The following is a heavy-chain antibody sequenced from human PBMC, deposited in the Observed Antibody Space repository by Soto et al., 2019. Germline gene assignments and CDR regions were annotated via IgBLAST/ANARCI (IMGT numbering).Heavy chain of an antibody. V-gene: IGHV1-69*01. CDR3: ARGGSGWFTNWFDP. CDR1: GGTFSSYA. D-gene: IGHD6-19*01. J-gene: IGHJ5*02. CDR2: IIPIFGTA. Sequence: QVQLVQSGAEVKKPGSSVKVSCKASGGTFSSYAISWVRQAPGQGLEWIGGIIPIFGTANYAQKFQGRVTIDADESTITAYMELSSLRSEETVVYYCARGGSGWFTNWFDPWGQGTLVTVSS.